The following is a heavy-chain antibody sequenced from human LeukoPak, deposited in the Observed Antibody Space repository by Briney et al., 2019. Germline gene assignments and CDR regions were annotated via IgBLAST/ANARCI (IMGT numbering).Heavy chain of an antibody. CDR3: ARASPLRVRGVDY. CDR2: INHSGST. D-gene: IGHD3-10*01. CDR1: GGPFSGYY. Sequence: SETLSLTCAVYGGPFSGYYWSWIRQPPGKGLEWIGEINHSGSTNYNPSLKSRVTISVDTSKNQFSLKLSSVTAADTAVYYCARASPLRVRGVDYWGQGTLVTVSS. J-gene: IGHJ4*02. V-gene: IGHV4-34*01.